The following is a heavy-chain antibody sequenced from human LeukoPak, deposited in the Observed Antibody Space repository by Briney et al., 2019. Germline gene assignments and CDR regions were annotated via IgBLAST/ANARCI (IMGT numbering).Heavy chain of an antibody. Sequence: ASVKVSCKASGYTFTGYDINWVRQATGQGLEWMGWMNPNSGNTGYAQKFQGRLTISRNTSTTTAYLELSSLRSEDTAVYFCARGIIAARRGSRFDPWGQGTLVTVSS. CDR2: MNPNSGNT. CDR3: ARGIIAARRGSRFDP. D-gene: IGHD6-6*01. V-gene: IGHV1-8*03. J-gene: IGHJ5*02. CDR1: GYTFTGYD.